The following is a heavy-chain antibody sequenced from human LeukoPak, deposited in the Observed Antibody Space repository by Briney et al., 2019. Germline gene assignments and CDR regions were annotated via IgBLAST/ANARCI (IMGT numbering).Heavy chain of an antibody. Sequence: ASVKVSCKASGYTFTSYDFNWVRQATGQRPEWMGWMSPNSGDTGYAQKFQDRVTMTRNTSISTAYMELSSLRSDDTAVYYCARVGGSRHDYWGQGTLVTVSS. D-gene: IGHD2-15*01. CDR3: ARVGGSRHDY. CDR2: MSPNSGDT. J-gene: IGHJ4*02. V-gene: IGHV1-8*01. CDR1: GYTFTSYD.